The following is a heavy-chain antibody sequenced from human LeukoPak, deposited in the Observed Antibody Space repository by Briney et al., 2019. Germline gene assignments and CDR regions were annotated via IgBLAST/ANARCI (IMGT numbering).Heavy chain of an antibody. D-gene: IGHD4-17*01. CDR2: IYPGDSDT. J-gene: IGHJ4*02. CDR3: ARHGAYGQYYFDY. Sequence: GESLKISCKGSGYSFSSYWIGWVRQMPGKGLEWMGTIYPGDSDTRYSPSFQGQVTISADKSISTAYLQWSSLKASDTAMYYCARHGAYGQYYFDYWGQGTLVTVSS. V-gene: IGHV5-51*01. CDR1: GYSFSSYW.